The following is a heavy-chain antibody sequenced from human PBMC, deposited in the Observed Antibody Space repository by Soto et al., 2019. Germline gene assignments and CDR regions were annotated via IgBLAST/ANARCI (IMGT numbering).Heavy chain of an antibody. CDR3: AKGSASSRPYYFDY. D-gene: IGHD2-2*01. CDR2: ITDSGGDT. J-gene: IGHJ4*02. V-gene: IGHV3-23*01. Sequence: PGGSLRLSCAASGFTFSSYAMSWVRQAPGKGLEWVSAITDSGGDTYHADSVKGRFTISRDNSKNTLYTQMNSLTAEDTAVYYCAKGSASSRPYYFDYRGQGTLVTVSS. CDR1: GFTFSSYA.